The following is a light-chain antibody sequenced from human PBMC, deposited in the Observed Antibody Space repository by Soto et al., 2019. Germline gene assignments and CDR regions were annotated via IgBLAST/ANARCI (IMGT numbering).Light chain of an antibody. CDR3: QQHINWPLT. V-gene: IGKV3-11*01. CDR1: QTVSSS. J-gene: IGKJ4*01. CDR2: EVS. Sequence: EIVLTQSPATLSLSPGERATLSCRASQTVSSSLAWYQQKPGQAPRLLIYEVSNRATGIPARFSGSGSGADFTLTTSCLEPGDFALYYCQQHINWPLTFGGGTKV.